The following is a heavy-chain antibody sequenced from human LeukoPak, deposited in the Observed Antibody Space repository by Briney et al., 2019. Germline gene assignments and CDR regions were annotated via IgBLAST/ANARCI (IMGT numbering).Heavy chain of an antibody. V-gene: IGHV4-34*01. Sequence: PSETLSLTCAVYGGSFSGYYWSWIRQPPGKGLEWIGEINHSGSTNYNPSLKSRVTISVDTSKNQFSLKLSSVTAADTAVYYYARAYGYSYGYDYWGQGTLVTVSS. CDR1: GGSFSGYY. J-gene: IGHJ4*02. CDR3: ARAYGYSYGYDY. CDR2: INHSGST. D-gene: IGHD5-18*01.